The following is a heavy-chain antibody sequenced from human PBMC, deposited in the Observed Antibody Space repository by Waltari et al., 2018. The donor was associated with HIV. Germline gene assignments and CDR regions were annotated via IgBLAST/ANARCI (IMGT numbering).Heavy chain of an antibody. CDR2: ISGSGGIT. V-gene: IGHV3-23*01. D-gene: IGHD3-10*01. Sequence: EVQLLESGGGLVQPGGSLRLSCAASGFTFSRYAMSWVLQAPGKGLEWVPAISGSGGITYYAESVKGLFTIARDNSKNTLYLQMNSLRAEDTAVYYCAKARDYYGSGRQVYYGMYVWGQGTTVTVSS. CDR1: GFTFSRYA. J-gene: IGHJ6*02. CDR3: AKARDYYGSGRQVYYGMYV.